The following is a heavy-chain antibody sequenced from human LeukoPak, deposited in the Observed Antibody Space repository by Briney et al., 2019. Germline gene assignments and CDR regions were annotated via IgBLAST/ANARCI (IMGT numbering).Heavy chain of an antibody. D-gene: IGHD6-19*01. CDR3: AAPGYSDGWELDY. Sequence: GGSLRLSCAASGFTFSSSVLHWVRQAPGKGLAYVSGISSDGGTTYYAKSVKGRFTISRDNSKNMLYLQMGSLRTEDMAVYYCAAPGYSDGWELDYWGQGTLVTVSS. V-gene: IGHV3-64*01. CDR2: ISSDGGTT. CDR1: GFTFSSSV. J-gene: IGHJ4*02.